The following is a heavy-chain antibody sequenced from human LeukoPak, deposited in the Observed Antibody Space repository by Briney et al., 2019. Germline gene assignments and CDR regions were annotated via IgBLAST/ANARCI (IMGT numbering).Heavy chain of an antibody. CDR2: IYYSGST. J-gene: IGHJ5*01. Sequence: SETLSLTCTVSGGSISSSSYYWGWIRQPPGKGLEWIGSIYYSGSTFYNPSLKSRVTISVDTSKNQFSLKLSSVTAADTAVYYCARNGWDYYDNSWFDSWGQGTLVTVSS. V-gene: IGHV4-39*01. CDR3: ARNGWDYYDNSWFDS. D-gene: IGHD3-22*01. CDR1: GGSISSSSYY.